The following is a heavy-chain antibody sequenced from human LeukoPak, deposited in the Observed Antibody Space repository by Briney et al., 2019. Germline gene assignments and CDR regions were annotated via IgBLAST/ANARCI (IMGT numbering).Heavy chain of an antibody. J-gene: IGHJ4*02. CDR1: GFTFSSYA. Sequence: GSLRLSCAASGFTFSSYAMSWVRQAPGKGLEWVSAISGSGGSTYYADSVKGRFTISRDNSKNTLYLQMNSLRAEDTAVYYCARGVSGYDRIGNYWGQGTLVTVSS. V-gene: IGHV3-23*01. CDR3: ARGVSGYDRIGNY. CDR2: ISGSGGST. D-gene: IGHD5-12*01.